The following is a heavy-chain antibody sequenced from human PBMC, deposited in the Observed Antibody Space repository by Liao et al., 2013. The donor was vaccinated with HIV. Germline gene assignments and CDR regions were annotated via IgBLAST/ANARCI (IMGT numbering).Heavy chain of an antibody. CDR1: GGSINSPDFY. V-gene: IGHV4-61*02. Sequence: QVQLQESGPGLVKPSQTLSLSCSLSGGSINSPDFYWSWIRQPAGRGLQWLGRIYASGSTHYSPSLRSRITLSIDSSNNQFSMNLKSVTAADTAGYYCARDSPGGYYATSGYYYGAAFDIWGQGTMVTVSS. D-gene: IGHD3-22*01. CDR3: ARDSPGGYYATSGYYYGAAFDI. CDR2: IYASGST. J-gene: IGHJ3*02.